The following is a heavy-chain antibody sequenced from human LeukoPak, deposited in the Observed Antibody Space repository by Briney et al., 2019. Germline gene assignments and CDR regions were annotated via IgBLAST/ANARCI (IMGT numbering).Heavy chain of an antibody. CDR2: IKQDGSEK. CDR3: AKDIIIRRTQYSSSWYSFGGMDV. J-gene: IGHJ6*02. Sequence: GGSLRLSCAASGFTFSSYWMSWVRQAPGKGLEWVANIKQDGSEKYYVDSVKGRFTISRDNAKNSLYLQMNSLRAEDTALYYCAKDIIIRRTQYSSSWYSFGGMDVWGQGTTVIVSS. V-gene: IGHV3-7*03. CDR1: GFTFSSYW. D-gene: IGHD6-13*01.